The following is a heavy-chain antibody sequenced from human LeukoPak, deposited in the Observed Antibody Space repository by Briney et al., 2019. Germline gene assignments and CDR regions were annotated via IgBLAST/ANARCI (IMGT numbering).Heavy chain of an antibody. CDR3: ARVGHQDFWSGYGYYYYMDV. D-gene: IGHD3-3*01. V-gene: IGHV1-69*05. Sequence: EASVKVSCKTSGGTFSSYAISWVRQAPGQGLEWMGGIIPIFGTANYAQKFQGRVTITTDESTSTAYMELSSLRSEDTAVYYCARVGHQDFWSGYGYYYYMDVWGKGTTVTVSS. CDR2: IIPIFGTA. J-gene: IGHJ6*03. CDR1: GGTFSSYA.